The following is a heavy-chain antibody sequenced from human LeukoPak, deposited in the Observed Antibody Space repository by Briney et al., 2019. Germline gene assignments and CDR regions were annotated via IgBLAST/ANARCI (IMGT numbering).Heavy chain of an antibody. Sequence: PSQTLSLTCTVSGGSISSGDYYWSWIRQPPGKGLEWIGYIYYSGSTYYNPSLKSRVTISVDTSKNQFSLKLSSVTAADTAVYYCARGESYYDFWSGYYTNYFDYWGQGTLVTVSS. CDR1: GGSISSGDYY. J-gene: IGHJ4*02. D-gene: IGHD3-3*01. CDR2: IYYSGST. V-gene: IGHV4-30-4*01. CDR3: ARGESYYDFWSGYYTNYFDY.